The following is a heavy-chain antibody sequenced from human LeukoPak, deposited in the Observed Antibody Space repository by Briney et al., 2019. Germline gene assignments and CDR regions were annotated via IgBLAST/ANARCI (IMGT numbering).Heavy chain of an antibody. D-gene: IGHD4-17*01. J-gene: IGHJ4*02. Sequence: ASVKVSCKASGYTFTSYDINWVRQATGQGLEWMGWMNPNSGNTGYAQKFQGRVTMTRSTSISTAYMELSSLRSEDTAVYYCARGSWGYGDYYFDYWGQGPLVTVSS. CDR1: GYTFTSYD. V-gene: IGHV1-8*01. CDR3: ARGSWGYGDYYFDY. CDR2: MNPNSGNT.